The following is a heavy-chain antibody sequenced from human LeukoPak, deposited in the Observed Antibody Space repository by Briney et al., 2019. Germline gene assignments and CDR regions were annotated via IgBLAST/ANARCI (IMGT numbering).Heavy chain of an antibody. V-gene: IGHV4-34*01. D-gene: IGHD5-24*01. Sequence: PSETLSLTCAVYGGSFSGYYWSWIRQPPGKGLEWIGEINHSGSTNYNPSLKSRVTISVDTSKNQFSLKLSSVTAADTAAYYCARVSTKVSWGQGTLVTVSS. CDR1: GGSFSGYY. CDR2: INHSGST. CDR3: ARVSTKVS. J-gene: IGHJ4*02.